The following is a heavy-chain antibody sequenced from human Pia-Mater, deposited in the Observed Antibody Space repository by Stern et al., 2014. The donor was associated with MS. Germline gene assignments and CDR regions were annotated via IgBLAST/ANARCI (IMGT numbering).Heavy chain of an antibody. CDR3: ARPIRAADHTFDY. V-gene: IGHV7-4-1*02. J-gene: IGHJ4*02. CDR2: INTNTGNP. CDR1: GYTFNRYS. Sequence: VQLVESGSEMKKPGASVKVSCKTSGYTFNRYSINWVRQAPGQGLEWMGWINTNTGNPIYAQGFTGRFVFSLDSSASTAYLQISGLKAEDTAVYYCARPIRAADHTFDYWGQGTLVTVSS. D-gene: IGHD6-13*01.